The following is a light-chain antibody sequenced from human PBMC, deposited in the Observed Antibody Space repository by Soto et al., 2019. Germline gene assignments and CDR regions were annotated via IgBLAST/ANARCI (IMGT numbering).Light chain of an antibody. CDR3: SSYTSSSTYV. Sequence: QSALTQPASVSGSPVQSITISCTGTSSDVGGYNYVSWYQQHPGKAPKVMIYDVSNRPSGVSNRFSGSKSGNTASLTISGLQAEDEADYYCSSYTSSSTYVFGAGTKVTVL. V-gene: IGLV2-14*01. CDR2: DVS. J-gene: IGLJ1*01. CDR1: SSDVGGYNY.